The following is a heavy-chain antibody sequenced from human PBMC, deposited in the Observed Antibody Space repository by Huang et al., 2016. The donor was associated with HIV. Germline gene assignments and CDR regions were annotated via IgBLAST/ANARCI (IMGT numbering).Heavy chain of an antibody. CDR3: ATESLYHDTSGSPRGLDF. V-gene: IGHV3-15*01. J-gene: IGHJ4*02. CDR1: GFTFTHAW. D-gene: IGHD3-22*01. Sequence: EVQLVESGGGLVKPGGSLRVSCVASGFTFTHAWMSWVRQAPGKGLDCVGRIKRQADGGTNDAAPVKGRFTISRDDSKNTLYLEMNSLKTEDTAVYYCATESLYHDTSGSPRGLDFWGQGTLVTVSS. CDR2: IKRQADGGT.